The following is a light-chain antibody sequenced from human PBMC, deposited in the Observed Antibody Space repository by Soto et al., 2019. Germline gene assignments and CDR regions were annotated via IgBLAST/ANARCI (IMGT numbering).Light chain of an antibody. Sequence: QSVLTQPPSASGTPGQRVTISCSGSSSNIGSNTVNWYQQLPGTAPKLLIYSNNQRPSGVPDRFSGSKSGTSASLAISGLQSEDEADCYCAAWDDSLNGPVFGGGTQLTV. V-gene: IGLV1-44*01. CDR3: AAWDDSLNGPV. CDR1: SSNIGSNT. CDR2: SNN. J-gene: IGLJ3*02.